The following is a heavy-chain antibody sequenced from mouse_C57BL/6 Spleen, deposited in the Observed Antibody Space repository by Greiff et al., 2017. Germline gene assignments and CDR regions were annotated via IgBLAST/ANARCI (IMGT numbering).Heavy chain of an antibody. D-gene: IGHD4-1*01. CDR1: GFTFSDYG. CDR2: ISSGSSTI. Sequence: EVQLVESGGGLVKPGGSLKLSCAASGFTFSDYGMHWVRQAPEKGLEWVAYISSGSSTIYYADTVKGRFTISRDNAKNTLFLQMTSLRSEDTAMYYCARNCPTRGYYAMDYWGQGTSVTVSS. CDR3: ARNCPTRGYYAMDY. V-gene: IGHV5-17*01. J-gene: IGHJ4*01.